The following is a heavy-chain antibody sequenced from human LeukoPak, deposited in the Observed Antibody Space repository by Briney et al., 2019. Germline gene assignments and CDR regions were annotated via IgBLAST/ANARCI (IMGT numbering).Heavy chain of an antibody. Sequence: PGGSLRLSCAASGFTFSSYAMSWVRQAPGKGLEWVSAISGSGGSTYYADSVKGRFTISRDNSKNTLYLQMNSLRAEDTAVYYCARAPPPDYYGSGSYAFDIWGQGTMVTVSS. CDR3: ARAPPPDYYGSGSYAFDI. V-gene: IGHV3-23*01. CDR2: ISGSGGST. CDR1: GFTFSSYA. D-gene: IGHD3-10*01. J-gene: IGHJ3*02.